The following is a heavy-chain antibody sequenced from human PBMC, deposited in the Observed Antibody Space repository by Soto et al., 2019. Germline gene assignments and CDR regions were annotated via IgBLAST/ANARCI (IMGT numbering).Heavy chain of an antibody. CDR1: GYAFTTYG. D-gene: IGHD7-27*01. J-gene: IGHJ5*02. Sequence: ASVKVSCKASGYAFTTYGISWVRQAHGQGLEWMGWINTNNGNTNYAQKLQGRVTMTTDTSTSTAYMDLRSLRSDDTAVYYCARLAGDHNWFDPWGQGTLVTVSS. CDR2: INTNNGNT. CDR3: ARLAGDHNWFDP. V-gene: IGHV1-18*01.